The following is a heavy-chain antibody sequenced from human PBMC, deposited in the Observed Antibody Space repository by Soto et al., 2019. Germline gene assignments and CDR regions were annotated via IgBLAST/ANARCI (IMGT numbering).Heavy chain of an antibody. CDR1: GFTLSNSV. Sequence: EVHLLQSEGGLVQPGGSLRLSCATSGFTLSNSVMSWVRQAPGKGLEWVSTIAGKTYYSDSVKGRFTISRDNSQSTLYLQLNSLRAEDTAVYYCARKIDVPTGMLDHWGQGTLVTVSS. V-gene: IGHV3-23*01. CDR3: ARKIDVPTGMLDH. D-gene: IGHD1-1*01. J-gene: IGHJ4*02. CDR2: IAGKT.